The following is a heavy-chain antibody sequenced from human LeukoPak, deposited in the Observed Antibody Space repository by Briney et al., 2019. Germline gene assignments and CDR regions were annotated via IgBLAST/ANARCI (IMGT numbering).Heavy chain of an antibody. CDR2: ISSSSSYI. J-gene: IGHJ5*02. CDR3: ARDRNGGLANWFDP. CDR1: GFTFSSYS. D-gene: IGHD4-23*01. V-gene: IGHV3-21*01. Sequence: GGSLRLSCAASGFTFSSYSMNWVRQAPGKGLEWVSSISSSSSYIYYADSVKGRFTISRDNAKNSLYLQMNSLRAEDTAVYYCARDRNGGLANWFDPWGQGTLVTVSS.